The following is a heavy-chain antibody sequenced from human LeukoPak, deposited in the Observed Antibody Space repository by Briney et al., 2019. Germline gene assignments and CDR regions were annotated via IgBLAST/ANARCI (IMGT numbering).Heavy chain of an antibody. D-gene: IGHD6-19*01. J-gene: IGHJ4*02. CDR2: IYYSGST. V-gene: IGHV4-59*01. Sequence: PSETLSLTCTVSGGSISSYYWSWIRQPPGTGLEWIGYIYYSGSTTYNPALQSRVTISVDTSKNQFSLKLSSVTAADTAVYYCARGWSSGWYRNDYGGQGTLVSVSS. CDR3: ARGWSSGWYRNDY. CDR1: GGSISSYY.